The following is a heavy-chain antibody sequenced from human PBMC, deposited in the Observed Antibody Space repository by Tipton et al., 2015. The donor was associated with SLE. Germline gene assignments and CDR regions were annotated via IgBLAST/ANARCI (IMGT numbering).Heavy chain of an antibody. CDR1: GGSISTYY. CDR2: IYYSGIT. Sequence: TLSLTCTVSGGSISTYYWNWIRQPPGKGLEWVGYIYYSGITYYNPSLKSRVSISVDTSKNQFSLKLRSVTAADTAVYFCARYYCTTTRCYYFDYWGRGTLVTVSS. J-gene: IGHJ4*02. CDR3: ARYYCTTTRCYYFDY. D-gene: IGHD2-2*01. V-gene: IGHV4-59*01.